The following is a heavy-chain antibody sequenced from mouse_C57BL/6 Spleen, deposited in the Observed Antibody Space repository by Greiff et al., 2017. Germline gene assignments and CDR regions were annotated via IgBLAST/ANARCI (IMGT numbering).Heavy chain of an antibody. CDR2: IDPSDSYT. J-gene: IGHJ1*03. CDR3: ARTYYSNHWYFDV. Sequence: QVQLQQPGAELVMPGASVKLSCKASGYTFTSYWMHWVKQRPGQGLEWIGEIDPSDSYTNYNQKFKGKSTLTVDKSSSTAYMQLSRLTSEDSAVYYCARTYYSNHWYFDVWGTGTTVTVSS. D-gene: IGHD2-5*01. V-gene: IGHV1-69*01. CDR1: GYTFTSYW.